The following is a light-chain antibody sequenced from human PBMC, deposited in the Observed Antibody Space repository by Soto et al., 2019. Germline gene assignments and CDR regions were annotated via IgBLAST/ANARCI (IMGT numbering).Light chain of an antibody. J-gene: IGKJ4*01. CDR1: QSITTF. Sequence: VYLVTITCLASQSITTFLAWYQQKPGKAPQILIYDASKLEPGVPSRLSGGGSGTEFTLTISSLQPDDFATYYCQQYSTYPLTFGGGTKVDI. CDR3: QQYSTYPLT. V-gene: IGKV1-5*01. CDR2: DAS.